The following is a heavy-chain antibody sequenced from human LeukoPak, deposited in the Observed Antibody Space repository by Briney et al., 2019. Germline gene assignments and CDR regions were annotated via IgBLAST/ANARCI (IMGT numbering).Heavy chain of an antibody. J-gene: IGHJ5*02. V-gene: IGHV3-23*01. D-gene: IGHD6-19*01. CDR3: VKGACSSGCSGNH. CDR1: GITFSDSA. CDR2: ITDSYNT. Sequence: GGSLRLPCAASGITFSDSAMYWVRQAPGKGLECVSAITDSYNTYYGDSVKGRFTISRDNSKKTLYLQMNSLRVDDTALYYCVKGACSSGCSGNHWGQGTRVIVSS.